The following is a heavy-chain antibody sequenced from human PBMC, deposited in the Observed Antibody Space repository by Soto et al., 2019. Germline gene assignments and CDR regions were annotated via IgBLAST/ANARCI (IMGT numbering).Heavy chain of an antibody. CDR1: GFTFEDYA. V-gene: IGHV3-43D*04. J-gene: IGHJ4*02. D-gene: IGHD1-26*01. CDR3: AKAKFYFDSSPFDS. Sequence: GGSLRLSCSTSGFTFEDYAVHWVRQYSRKGLEWVSFINADGSDRYYADSVKGRFTISRDNTKGSFYLQMDRLRLEDTAIYYCAKAKFYFDSSPFDSWGQGTLVTVSS. CDR2: INADGSDR.